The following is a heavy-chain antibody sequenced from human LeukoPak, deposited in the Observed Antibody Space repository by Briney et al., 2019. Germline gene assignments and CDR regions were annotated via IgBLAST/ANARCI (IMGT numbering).Heavy chain of an antibody. CDR2: IYYSGST. CDR1: GGSISSYY. CDR3: ASSMVRGVIGY. J-gene: IGHJ4*02. Sequence: PSETLSLTCTVSGGSISSYYWSWIRQPPGKGLEWIGYIYYSGSTNYNPSLKSRVTISVDTSKNQFSLKLSSVTAADTAVYYCASSMVRGVIGYWGQGTLVTVSS. D-gene: IGHD3-10*01. V-gene: IGHV4-59*01.